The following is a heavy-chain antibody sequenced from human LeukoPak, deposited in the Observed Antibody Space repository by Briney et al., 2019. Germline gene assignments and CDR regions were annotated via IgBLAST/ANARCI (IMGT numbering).Heavy chain of an antibody. CDR2: ISGSGGST. V-gene: IGHV3-23*01. J-gene: IGHJ4*02. D-gene: IGHD4-17*01. CDR3: ARDYGDYGYKDY. Sequence: GGSLRLSCAASGFTFSSYAMGWVRQAPGKGLEWVSAISGSGGSTYYADSVKGRFTISRDNSKNTLYLQMNSLRAEDTAVYYCARDYGDYGYKDYWGQGTLVTVSS. CDR1: GFTFSSYA.